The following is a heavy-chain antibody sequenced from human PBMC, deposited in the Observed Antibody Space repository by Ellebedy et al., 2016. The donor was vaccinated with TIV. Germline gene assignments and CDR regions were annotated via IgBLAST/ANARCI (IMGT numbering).Heavy chain of an antibody. V-gene: IGHV1-2*04. J-gene: IGHJ3*02. CDR2: INPNSGDT. CDR1: GYTFTNYY. CDR3: ARQEMATIGDSFDI. D-gene: IGHD5-24*01. Sequence: AASVKVSCKASGYTFTNYYMHWVRQAPGQGLEWMGWINPNSGDTNYAQKFQGWVTMTRDTSISTAYMELSRLRSDDTADYYCARQEMATIGDSFDIWGQGTMVTVSS.